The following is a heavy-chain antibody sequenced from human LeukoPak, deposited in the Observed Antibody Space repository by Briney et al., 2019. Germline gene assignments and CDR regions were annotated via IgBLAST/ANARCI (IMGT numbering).Heavy chain of an antibody. D-gene: IGHD3-3*01. V-gene: IGHV4-59*08. CDR1: GGSISSYY. CDR3: APWLLSDGSIDY. CDR2: IYYSGST. Sequence: SETLSLTCTVSGGSISSYYWSWIRQPPGKGLEWIGYIYYSGSTNYNPSLKSRVTISVDTSKNQFSLKLSSVTAADTAVYYCAPWLLSDGSIDYWGQGTLVTVSS. J-gene: IGHJ4*02.